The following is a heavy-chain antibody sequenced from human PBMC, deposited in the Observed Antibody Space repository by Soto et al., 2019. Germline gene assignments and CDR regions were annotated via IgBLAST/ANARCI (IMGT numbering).Heavy chain of an antibody. CDR1: GFIFSDYG. CDR3: ARNKYYYDSSGLYGMDV. V-gene: IGHV3-30*03. J-gene: IGHJ6*02. D-gene: IGHD3-22*01. Sequence: LRLSCVVSGFIFSDYGMHWVRQAPGKGLEWVAAVSYHGSDKYYADSVKGRFTVSRDNSDNTLYLQMSSLRAEDTAMYYCARNKYYYDSSGLYGMDVWGQGTTVTVSS. CDR2: VSYHGSDK.